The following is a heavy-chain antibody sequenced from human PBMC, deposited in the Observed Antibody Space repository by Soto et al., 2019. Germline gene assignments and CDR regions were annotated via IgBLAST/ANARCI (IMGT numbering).Heavy chain of an antibody. CDR1: GFTVSSNY. CDR2: IYSGGST. Sequence: VQLVESGGGLVQPGGSLRLSCAVSGFTVSSNYMSWVRQAPGKGLEWVSVIYSGGSTYYADSVKVRFPISRDNSKNTLYLQMNSLRAEDTAVYYCAREGIRSPLYYWGQGTLVTVSS. V-gene: IGHV3-66*01. D-gene: IGHD4-17*01. CDR3: AREGIRSPLYY. J-gene: IGHJ4*02.